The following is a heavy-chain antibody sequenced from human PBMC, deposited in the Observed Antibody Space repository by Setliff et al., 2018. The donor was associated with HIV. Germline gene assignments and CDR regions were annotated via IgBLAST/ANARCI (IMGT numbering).Heavy chain of an antibody. D-gene: IGHD2-2*01. CDR1: GGSISISSYY. J-gene: IGHJ6*03. CDR3: SSVPKERSASYYYYYYMDV. CDR2: IYHRWTT. Sequence: PSETLSLTCTVSGGSISISSYYWGWIRQPPGKGLAWIASIYHRWTTYYNTSLKSRVTISVDTSKNQISLKLSSVTAADTAVYYCSSVPKERSASYYYYYYMDVWGKGTTVTVSS. V-gene: IGHV4-39*07.